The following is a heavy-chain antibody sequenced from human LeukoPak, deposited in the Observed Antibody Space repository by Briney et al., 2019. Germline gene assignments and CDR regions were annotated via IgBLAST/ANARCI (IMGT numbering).Heavy chain of an antibody. CDR3: ARLALQEVGATQTYYLDY. CDR2: IYYSGST. CDR1: GGSISSYY. V-gene: IGHV4-59*01. J-gene: IGHJ4*02. Sequence: SETLSLTCTVSGGSISSYYWSWIRQPPGKGLEWIGYIYYSGSTNYNPSLKSRVTISVDTSKNQFSLRLSSVTAADTAVYYCARLALQEVGATQTYYLDYWGQGTLVTVSS. D-gene: IGHD1-26*01.